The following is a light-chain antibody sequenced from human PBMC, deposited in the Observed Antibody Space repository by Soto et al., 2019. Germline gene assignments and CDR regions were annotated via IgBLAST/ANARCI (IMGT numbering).Light chain of an antibody. V-gene: IGLV2-14*01. Sequence: QSALTQPASVSGSPGQSITISCTGTSSDIGTYIYVSWYLQHPGKAPKLLIYEVGNRPSGVSNRFSGSKSGNTASLTISGLQAEDEADYYCSSYTSSNSVVFGGGTKLTLL. J-gene: IGLJ2*01. CDR3: SSYTSSNSVV. CDR1: SSDIGTYIY. CDR2: EVG.